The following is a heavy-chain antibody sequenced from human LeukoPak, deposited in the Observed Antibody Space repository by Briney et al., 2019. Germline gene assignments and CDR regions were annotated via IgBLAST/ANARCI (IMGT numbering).Heavy chain of an antibody. D-gene: IGHD2-21*01. Sequence: GGSLRLSCAASGFSFSRYWMTWVRQAPGKGLEWAANTREDGGERYYVDSVKGRFTISRDNAKNSLYLQINSLRAEDTAVYYCARVARLGDAFDIWGQGTMVTVSS. CDR2: TREDGGER. CDR1: GFSFSRYW. V-gene: IGHV3-7*01. CDR3: ARVARLGDAFDI. J-gene: IGHJ3*02.